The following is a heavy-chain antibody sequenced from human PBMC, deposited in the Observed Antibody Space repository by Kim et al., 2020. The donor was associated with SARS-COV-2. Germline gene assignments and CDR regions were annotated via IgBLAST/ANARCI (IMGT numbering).Heavy chain of an antibody. D-gene: IGHD6-13*01. V-gene: IGHV1-46*01. J-gene: IGHJ5*02. Sequence: ASVKVSCKASGFTFANNWMHWVRQAPGQGLEWMAVINPGGDITSYAQKFQGRLTITRDTSTNTVSIELSSLTSDDTAVYYCAADNSAADTAWWFDPWGQG. CDR1: GFTFANNW. CDR2: INPGGDIT. CDR3: AADNSAADTAWWFDP.